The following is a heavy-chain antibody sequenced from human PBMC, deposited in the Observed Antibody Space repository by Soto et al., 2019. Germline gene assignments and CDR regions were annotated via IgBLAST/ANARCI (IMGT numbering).Heavy chain of an antibody. CDR3: ARDHGDQGDYFDY. D-gene: IGHD2-2*01. Sequence: PSETLSLTCTVSGCSISTSYWSWIRQPPGKGLEWIGYIHESGKTNYNPSLKSRVATSVDTSKNQFSLKLSSVTAADTAVYYCARDHGDQGDYFDYWGQGTLVTVSS. CDR1: GCSISTSY. V-gene: IGHV4-59*01. J-gene: IGHJ4*02. CDR2: IHESGKT.